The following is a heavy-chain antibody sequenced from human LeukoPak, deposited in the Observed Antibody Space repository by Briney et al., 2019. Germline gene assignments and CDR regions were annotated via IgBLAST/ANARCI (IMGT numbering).Heavy chain of an antibody. CDR2: IYTMGST. CDR3: GRAYSRSYFDFDD. CDR1: GGSISGYY. D-gene: IGHD1-26*01. V-gene: IGHV4-4*09. J-gene: IGHJ4*02. Sequence: SETLSVTCAVSGGSISGYYWSWIRQPPGKGLGWIGYIYTMGSTNYNPSLKSRVTISVDTYKNKFSLRLSSVAAADTARYFCGRAYSRSYFDFDDRGKGIMVTASS.